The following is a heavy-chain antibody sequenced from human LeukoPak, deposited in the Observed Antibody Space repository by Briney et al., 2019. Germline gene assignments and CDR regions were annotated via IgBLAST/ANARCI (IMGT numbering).Heavy chain of an antibody. CDR2: ISYDGSNK. V-gene: IGHV3-30*18. Sequence: GGSLRLSCAASGFTFSSYGMHWVRQAPGKGLEWVAVISYDGSNKYYADSVKGRFTISRDNSKNTLYLQMNSLRAEDTAVYYCAKDVLGYCSGGSCYPFDYWGQGTLVTVSS. J-gene: IGHJ4*02. CDR3: AKDVLGYCSGGSCYPFDY. D-gene: IGHD2-15*01. CDR1: GFTFSSYG.